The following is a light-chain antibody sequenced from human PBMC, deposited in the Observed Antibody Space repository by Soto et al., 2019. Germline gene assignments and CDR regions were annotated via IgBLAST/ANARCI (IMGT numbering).Light chain of an antibody. J-gene: IGKJ1*01. Sequence: DIQMTQSPSSLSASVGNRVTITCRASQSISTYLNWYQKKPGKAPNLLIYDASRLQSGVHSRFSGSGGGTDFTLTIKSLQPDDFATYYCKQYDSYSKTFGQGTKVDIK. V-gene: IGKV1-39*01. CDR1: QSISTY. CDR2: DAS. CDR3: KQYDSYSKT.